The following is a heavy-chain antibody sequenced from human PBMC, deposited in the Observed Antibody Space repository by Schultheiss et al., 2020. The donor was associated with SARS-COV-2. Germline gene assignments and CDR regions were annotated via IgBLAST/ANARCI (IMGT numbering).Heavy chain of an antibody. Sequence: GGSLRLSCSASGFTFSSYSMNWVRQAPGKGLEWVSYISSRGSTIYYADSVKGRFTISRDNAKNSLYLQMNSLRAEDTAVYYCARDGMAAALNYYYYYMDVWGKGTTVTVSS. J-gene: IGHJ6*03. V-gene: IGHV3-48*04. D-gene: IGHD2-15*01. CDR1: GFTFSSYS. CDR2: ISSRGSTI. CDR3: ARDGMAAALNYYYYYMDV.